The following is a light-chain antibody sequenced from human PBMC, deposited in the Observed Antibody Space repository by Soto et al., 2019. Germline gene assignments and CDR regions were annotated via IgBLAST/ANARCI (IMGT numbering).Light chain of an antibody. CDR3: QQYGTSPYT. V-gene: IGKV3-20*01. Sequence: EIVLTQSPGTLSLSPGERATLSCRASQSVSSSYLAWYQQKPGQAPRLLIYGASSRATGIPDRFSGSGSGTDFTRIISLLAPEDFADYYWQQYGTSPYTFGQGTKLEIK. J-gene: IGKJ2*01. CDR1: QSVSSSY. CDR2: GAS.